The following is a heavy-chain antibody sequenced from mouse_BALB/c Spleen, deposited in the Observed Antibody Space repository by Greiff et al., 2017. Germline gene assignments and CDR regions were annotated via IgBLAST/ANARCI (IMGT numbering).Heavy chain of an antibody. D-gene: IGHD1-1*01. CDR1: GYSITSDYA. CDR2: ISYSGST. V-gene: IGHV3-2*02. J-gene: IGHJ4*01. Sequence: VQLKESGPGLVKPSQSLSLTCTVTGYSITSDYAWNWIRQFPGNKLEWMGYISYSGSTSYNPSLKSRISITRDTSKNQFFLQLNSVTTEDTATYYCARRGIYYGSSFYAMDYWGQGTSVTVSS. CDR3: ARRGIYYGSSFYAMDY.